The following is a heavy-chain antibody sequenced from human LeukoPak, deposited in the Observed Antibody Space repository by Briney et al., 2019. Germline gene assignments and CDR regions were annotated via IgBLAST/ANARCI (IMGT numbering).Heavy chain of an antibody. CDR3: ARYGKGPAHMDV. V-gene: IGHV1-2*06. Sequence: ASVKVSCKASGYAFTGYYMHWVRQAPGQGLEWMGRINPNSGGTNYAQKFQGRVTMTRDTSISTAYMELSRLRSDDTAVYYCARYGKGPAHMDVWGKGTTVTVSS. D-gene: IGHD1-26*01. J-gene: IGHJ6*03. CDR1: GYAFTGYY. CDR2: INPNSGGT.